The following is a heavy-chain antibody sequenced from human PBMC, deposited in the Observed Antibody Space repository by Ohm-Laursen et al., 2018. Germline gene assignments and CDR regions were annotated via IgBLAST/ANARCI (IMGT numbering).Heavy chain of an antibody. CDR2: IKQDGSEK. CDR3: AKNHEEYYYYAMDV. V-gene: IGHV3-7*01. J-gene: IGHJ6*02. Sequence: SLRLSCAASGLTFSSYWMMWVRQAPGKGLEWVAHIKQDGSEKYYVDSVKGRFTISRDNAKNSLYLQMNSLRAEDAAVYYCAKNHEEYYYYAMDVWGQGTTVTVSS. CDR1: GLTFSSYW. D-gene: IGHD1-14*01.